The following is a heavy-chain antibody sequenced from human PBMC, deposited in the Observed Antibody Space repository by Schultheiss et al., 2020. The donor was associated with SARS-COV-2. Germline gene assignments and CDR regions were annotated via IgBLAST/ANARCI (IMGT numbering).Heavy chain of an antibody. CDR1: GGSISSGDYY. CDR2: IYYSGST. J-gene: IGHJ6*02. Sequence: SETLSLTCTVSGGSISSGDYYWSWIRQPPGKGLEWIGSIYYSGSTYYNPSLKSRVTISVDTSKNQFSLKLSSVTAADTAVYYCARVGRRRGGIAAAGTPYYYYYGMDVWGQGTTVTVSS. D-gene: IGHD6-13*01. V-gene: IGHV4-39*01. CDR3: ARVGRRRGGIAAAGTPYYYYYGMDV.